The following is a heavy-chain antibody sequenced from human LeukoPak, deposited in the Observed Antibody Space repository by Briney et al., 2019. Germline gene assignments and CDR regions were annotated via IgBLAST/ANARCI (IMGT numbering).Heavy chain of an antibody. CDR2: LNTYSGNT. Sequence: ASVKVSCKASGYSFTNYGISWVRQAPGQGLEWMGWLNTYSGNTNYAQTFQGRVTMTTDTSTSTVFMERRSLRSDDTAVYFCARDRDTGYDCGYWGQGTLVTVSS. J-gene: IGHJ4*02. CDR1: GYSFTNYG. V-gene: IGHV1-18*04. D-gene: IGHD5-12*01. CDR3: ARDRDTGYDCGY.